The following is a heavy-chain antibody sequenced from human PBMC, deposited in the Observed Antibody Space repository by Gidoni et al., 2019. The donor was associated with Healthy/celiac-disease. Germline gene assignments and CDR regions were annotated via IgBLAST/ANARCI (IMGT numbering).Heavy chain of an antibody. CDR3: AKDRSSGWYYWFDP. CDR1: GFTFSSYG. J-gene: IGHJ5*02. V-gene: IGHV3-30*18. CDR2: ISYDGSNK. D-gene: IGHD6-19*01. Sequence: QVQLVESGGGVVQPGRSLRLSCAASGFTFSSYGMHWVRQAPGKGLEWVAVISYDGSNKYYADSVKGRFTISRDNSKNTLYLQMNSLRAEDTAVYYCAKDRSSGWYYWFDPWGQGTLVTVSS.